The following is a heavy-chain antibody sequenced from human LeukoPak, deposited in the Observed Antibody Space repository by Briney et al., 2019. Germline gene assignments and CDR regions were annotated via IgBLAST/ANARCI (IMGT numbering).Heavy chain of an antibody. D-gene: IGHD3-10*01. CDR3: VKDLRVTMVRGVINWFDP. CDR1: GFTFSSYE. CDR2: IRYDGSNK. V-gene: IGHV3-30*02. Sequence: TGGSLRLSCAASGFTFSSYEMNWVRQAPGKGLEWVAFIRYDGSNKYYADSVKGRFTISRDNSKNTLYLQMNSPRAEDTAVYYCVKDLRVTMVRGVINWFDPWGQGTLVTVSS. J-gene: IGHJ5*02.